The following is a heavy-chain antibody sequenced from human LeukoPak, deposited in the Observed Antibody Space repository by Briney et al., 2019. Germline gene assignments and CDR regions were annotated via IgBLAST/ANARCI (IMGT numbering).Heavy chain of an antibody. D-gene: IGHD3-3*01. CDR1: GGSISRSSYY. J-gene: IGHJ5*02. CDR2: CYYSGST. V-gene: IGHV4-39*01. Sequence: SETLSLTCTVFGGSISRSSYYWGWIRQPPGKGLEWIGSCYYSGSTYYNPSLKSRITISVDTSTNQFSLKLSSVTAADTAVYYCARSDFTIYSWFDPWGQGTLVTVSS. CDR3: ARSDFTIYSWFDP.